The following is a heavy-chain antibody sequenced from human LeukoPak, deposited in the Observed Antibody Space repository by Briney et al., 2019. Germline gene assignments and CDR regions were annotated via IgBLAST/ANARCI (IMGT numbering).Heavy chain of an antibody. CDR3: ARMDSSWYFGYDY. J-gene: IGHJ4*02. D-gene: IGHD6-13*01. Sequence: GGSLRLSCAASGFTFSTFGMIWVRQPPGKGLEWVSSIFPSGGEIHYADSVRGRFTISRDNSKSTLSLQMNSLRAEDTAVYYCARMDSSWYFGYDYWGQGTLVTVSS. V-gene: IGHV3-23*01. CDR1: GFTFSTFG. CDR2: IFPSGGEI.